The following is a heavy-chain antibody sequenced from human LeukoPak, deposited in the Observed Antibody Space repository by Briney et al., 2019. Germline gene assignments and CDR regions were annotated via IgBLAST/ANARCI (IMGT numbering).Heavy chain of an antibody. CDR3: AKAGDRSSTSCLHALFDY. D-gene: IGHD2-2*01. V-gene: IGHV3-30*01. CDR1: GFTFSSYA. CDR2: ISYDGSNK. Sequence: PWGSLRLSCAASGFTFSSYAMHWVRQAPGKGLEWVAVISYDGSNKYYADPVKGRFTISRDNSTNTLYLQMNSLRAEDTAVYYCAKAGDRSSTSCLHALFDYWGQGTLVTVSS. J-gene: IGHJ4*02.